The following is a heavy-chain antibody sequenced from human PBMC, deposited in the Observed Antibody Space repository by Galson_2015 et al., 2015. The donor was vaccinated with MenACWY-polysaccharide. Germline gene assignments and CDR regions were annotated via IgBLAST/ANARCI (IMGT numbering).Heavy chain of an antibody. Sequence: SLRLSCAASGFTFTSYAMGWVRQAPGKGLEWVSAIRSSGTNTYYADSVKGRFTISRDNSKNTLYLQMNSLRAEDTAVYYCAKDSTDFWSVAGRFGRWGQGTLVTVSS. D-gene: IGHD3-3*01. V-gene: IGHV3-23*01. CDR1: GFTFTSYA. CDR3: AKDSTDFWSVAGRFGR. CDR2: IRSSGTNT. J-gene: IGHJ5*02.